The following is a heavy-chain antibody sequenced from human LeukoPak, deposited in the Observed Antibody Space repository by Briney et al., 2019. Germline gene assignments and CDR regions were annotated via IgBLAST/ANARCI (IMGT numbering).Heavy chain of an antibody. Sequence: SETLSLTCTVSGGSISSYYWSWIRQPAGKGLEWIGRIYTSGSTNYNPSLKSRVTISVDKSKNQFSLKLSSVTAADTAVYYCATTTVTTRYYYYDMDVWGKGTTVTASS. CDR2: IYTSGST. CDR3: ATTTVTTRYYYYDMDV. D-gene: IGHD4-17*01. CDR1: GGSISSYY. V-gene: IGHV4-4*07. J-gene: IGHJ6*03.